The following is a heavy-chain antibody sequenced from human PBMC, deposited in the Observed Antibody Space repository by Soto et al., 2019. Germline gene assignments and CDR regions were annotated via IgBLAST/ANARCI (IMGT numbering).Heavy chain of an antibody. D-gene: IGHD6-19*01. Sequence: SETLSLTCTVSGDSVSSGRYYWSWIRQPPGKGLEWLAYIYYSGSTNYNPSLKSRVTILRDTSKNQFSLKLTSVTAADTAIYYCARSGAGSGWLGGQGTSVTVSS. CDR2: IYYSGST. V-gene: IGHV4-61*01. J-gene: IGHJ4*02. CDR3: ARSGAGSGWL. CDR1: GDSVSSGRYY.